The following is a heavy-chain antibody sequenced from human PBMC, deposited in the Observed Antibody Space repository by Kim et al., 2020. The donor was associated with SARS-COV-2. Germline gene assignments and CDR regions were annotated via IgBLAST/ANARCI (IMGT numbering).Heavy chain of an antibody. CDR2: ISGDGGST. J-gene: IGHJ5*02. CDR3: AKDTLHGSGPVDWFDP. CDR1: GFTFDDYA. V-gene: IGHV3-43*02. D-gene: IGHD3-10*01. Sequence: GGSLRLSCAASGFTFDDYAMHWVRQAPGKGLEWVSLISGDGGSTYYADSVKGRFTISRDNSKNSLYLQMNSLRTEDTALYYCAKDTLHGSGPVDWFDPWGQGTLVTVSS.